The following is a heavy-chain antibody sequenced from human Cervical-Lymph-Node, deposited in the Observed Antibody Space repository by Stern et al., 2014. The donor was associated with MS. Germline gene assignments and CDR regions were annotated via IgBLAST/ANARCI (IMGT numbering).Heavy chain of an antibody. D-gene: IGHD4-11*01. CDR2: ISSSGSNI. CDR3: ARVITYSSSRTFDR. V-gene: IGHV3-11*04. Sequence: VQLVESGGGLVKPGGSLRLSCAAPGFDFADYYISWIRQAPGKGLQWLSYISSSGSNIKYGDSVKGRFTISRDNAKNSVFLQMNSLRADDTAVYYCARVITYSSSRTFDRWGQGTLVTVSS. J-gene: IGHJ4*02. CDR1: GFDFADYY.